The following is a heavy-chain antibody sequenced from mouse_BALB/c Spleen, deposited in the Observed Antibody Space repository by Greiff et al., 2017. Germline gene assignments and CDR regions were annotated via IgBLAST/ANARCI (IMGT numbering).Heavy chain of an antibody. CDR2: ISSGGSYT. Sequence: EVHLVESGGDLVKPGGSLKLSCAASGFTFSSYGMSWVRQTPDKRLEWVATISSGGSYTYYPDSVKGRFTISRDNAKNTLYLQMSSLRSEDTAMYYCASLYDYDFDYWGQGTTLTVSS. CDR3: ASLYDYDFDY. V-gene: IGHV5-6*01. J-gene: IGHJ2*01. D-gene: IGHD2-4*01. CDR1: GFTFSSYG.